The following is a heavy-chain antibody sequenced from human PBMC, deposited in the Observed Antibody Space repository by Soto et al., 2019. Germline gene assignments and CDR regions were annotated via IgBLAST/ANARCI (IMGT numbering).Heavy chain of an antibody. CDR3: AREAY. CDR1: RFTSRRYW. J-gene: IGHJ4*02. CDR2: VKYDGSQT. V-gene: IGHV3-7*05. Sequence: PGGSLRLSCAASRFTSRRYWMSWVRQAPGKGLEWVASVKYDGSQTNYEDSVKGRFSISRDNAKNSLYLQMNSLRVEDTAVYHCAREAYWGPGILVTVSS.